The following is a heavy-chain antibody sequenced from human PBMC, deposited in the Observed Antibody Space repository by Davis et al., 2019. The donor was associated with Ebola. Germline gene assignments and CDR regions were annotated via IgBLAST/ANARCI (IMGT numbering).Heavy chain of an antibody. CDR1: GFTFSSYG. CDR2: IWYDGSNK. Sequence: GESLKISCAASGFTFSSYGMHWVRQAPGKGLEWVAVIWYDGSNKYYADSVKGRFTISRDNSKNTLYLQMNSLRAEDTAVYYCAKGDRVIYYYDSSDDYWGQGTLVTVSS. V-gene: IGHV3-33*06. J-gene: IGHJ4*02. CDR3: AKGDRVIYYYDSSDDY. D-gene: IGHD3-22*01.